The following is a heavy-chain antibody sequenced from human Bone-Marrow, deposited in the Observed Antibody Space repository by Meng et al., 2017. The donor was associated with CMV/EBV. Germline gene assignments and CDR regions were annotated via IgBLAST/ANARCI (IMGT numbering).Heavy chain of an antibody. D-gene: IGHD6-13*01. CDR3: ARVVSQQLVRGANWFDP. CDR1: GFTFSSYA. CDR2: ISYDGSNK. Sequence: GESLKISCAASGFTFSSYAMHWVRQAPGKGLEWVAVISYDGSNKYYADSVKGRFTISRDNSKNTLYLQMNSLRAEDTAVYYCARVVSQQLVRGANWFDPWGQGTLVTVSS. V-gene: IGHV3-30-3*01. J-gene: IGHJ5*02.